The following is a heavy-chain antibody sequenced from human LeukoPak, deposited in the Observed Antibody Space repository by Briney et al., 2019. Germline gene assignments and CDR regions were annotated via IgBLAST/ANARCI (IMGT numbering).Heavy chain of an antibody. Sequence: PGGSLRLSCAASGFTFSHYGMQWVRQAPGKGREWVAVIWHDGSKKYYTDSVKGRFSISRDNSRNTHYLEMNSLRVEDTAVYYCAKDAQSGFYYSNSLYYWGQGALGTVSS. CDR1: GFTFSHYG. CDR2: IWHDGSKK. CDR3: AKDAQSGFYYSNSLYY. D-gene: IGHD4-11*01. J-gene: IGHJ4*02. V-gene: IGHV3-33*06.